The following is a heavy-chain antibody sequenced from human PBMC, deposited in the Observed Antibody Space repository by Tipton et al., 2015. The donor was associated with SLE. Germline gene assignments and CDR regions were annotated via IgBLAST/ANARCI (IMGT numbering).Heavy chain of an antibody. Sequence: TLSLTCAVYGGSFSGYYWSWIRQPPGKGLEWIGEINHSGSTNYNPSLKSRVTISVDTSKNQFSLKLSSVTAADTAVYYCARDPSNWGFVRFDYWGQGTLVTVSS. CDR1: GGSFSGYY. D-gene: IGHD7-27*01. CDR3: ARDPSNWGFVRFDY. V-gene: IGHV4-34*01. CDR2: INHSGST. J-gene: IGHJ4*02.